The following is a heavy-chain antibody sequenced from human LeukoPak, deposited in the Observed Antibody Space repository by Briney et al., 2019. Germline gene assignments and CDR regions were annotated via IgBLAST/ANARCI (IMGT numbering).Heavy chain of an antibody. CDR3: AKRNSGNYFDD. V-gene: IGHV3-23*01. CDR1: GFIFNSYA. CDR2: LSGSGDTT. J-gene: IGHJ4*02. Sequence: GSLRLSCAASGFIFNSYAMSWVRQAPGKGLEWVSALSGSGDTTYYADSVKGRFTLSRDNSKKTLYLQMNSLRAEDTAVYYCAKRNSGNYFDDWGQGSLVTVSS. D-gene: IGHD1-26*01.